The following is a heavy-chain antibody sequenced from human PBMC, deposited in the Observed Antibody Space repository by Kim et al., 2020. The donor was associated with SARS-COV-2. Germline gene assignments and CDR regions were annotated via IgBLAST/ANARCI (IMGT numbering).Heavy chain of an antibody. J-gene: IGHJ4*02. D-gene: IGHD3-10*01. CDR2: IYYSGST. V-gene: IGHV4-39*01. CDR1: GGSISSSSYY. Sequence: SETLSLTCTVSGGSISSSSYYWGWIRQPPGKGLEWIGSIYYSGSTYYNPSLKSRVTISVDTSKNQFSLKLSSVTAADTAVYYCARQGVIITMVRGAFDYWGQGTLVTVYS. CDR3: ARQGVIITMVRGAFDY.